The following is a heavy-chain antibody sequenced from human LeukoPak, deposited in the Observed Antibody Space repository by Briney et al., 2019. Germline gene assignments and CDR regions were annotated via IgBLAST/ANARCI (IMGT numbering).Heavy chain of an antibody. CDR1: GGSISSGDYY. D-gene: IGHD3-22*01. CDR2: IYYSGST. CDR3: ARVGGDYYDSSGYYPPIDP. V-gene: IGHV4-30-4*08. Sequence: PSETLSLTCTVSGGSISSGDYYWRWLRQPPGTGLEWIGYIYYSGSTYYNPSLKSRVTISVDTSKNQFSLKLCSVTAADTAVYYCARVGGDYYDSSGYYPPIDPWGQGTLVTVSS. J-gene: IGHJ5*02.